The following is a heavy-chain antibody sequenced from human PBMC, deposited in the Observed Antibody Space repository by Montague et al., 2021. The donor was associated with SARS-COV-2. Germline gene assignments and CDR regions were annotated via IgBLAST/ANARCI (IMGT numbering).Heavy chain of an antibody. J-gene: IGHJ3*02. CDR2: IDYSGXT. CDR1: GGSISSGGYY. Sequence: TLSLTCTVSGGSISSGGYYWSWIRQHPGKGLESIGYIDYSGXTXYXXXXKXRVTISVDTSKNQFSLKLSSVTAADTAVYYCARVRITMIVVVDAFDIWGQGTMVTVSS. CDR3: ARVRITMIVVVDAFDI. V-gene: IGHV4-31*03. D-gene: IGHD3-22*01.